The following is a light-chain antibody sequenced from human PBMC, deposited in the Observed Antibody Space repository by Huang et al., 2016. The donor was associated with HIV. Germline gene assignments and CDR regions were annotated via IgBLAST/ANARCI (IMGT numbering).Light chain of an antibody. V-gene: IGKV3-15*01. CDR1: PSISSN. Sequence: EIVMTQSPATLSMSPGERATLSCRASPSISSNLAWYQQKPGQAPRLLIYGASTRATGIAARFSGSWSGTEFTLSINSLQSEDFAVYYCQQYNKWPPLTFGGGTKVEI. J-gene: IGKJ4*01. CDR2: GAS. CDR3: QQYNKWPPLT.